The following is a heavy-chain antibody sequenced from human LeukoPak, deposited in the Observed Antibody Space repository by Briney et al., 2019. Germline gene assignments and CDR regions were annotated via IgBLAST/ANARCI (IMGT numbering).Heavy chain of an antibody. CDR1: GFTFSSYT. CDR3: TTRLQHHFDY. J-gene: IGHJ4*02. CDR2: ISDPHSGSQT. V-gene: IGHV3-23*01. Sequence: GGSLRLSCAASGFTFSSYTMNWVRQALGQGLERVSTISDPHSGSQTHYADSVKGRFTISRDDSQNTVYLQMDSLRAEDTAVYYCTTRLQHHFDYWGQGTQVTVSS. D-gene: IGHD2-15*01.